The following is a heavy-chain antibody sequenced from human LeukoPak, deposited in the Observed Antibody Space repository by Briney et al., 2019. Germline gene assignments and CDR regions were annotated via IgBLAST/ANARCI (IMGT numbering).Heavy chain of an antibody. D-gene: IGHD2-15*01. CDR1: GGTFSSYA. Sequence: VASVKVSCKASGGTFSSYAISWVRQAPGQGLEWMGGIIPIFGTANYAQKFQGRVTITTDESTSTAYMELSSLRSEDTAVYYCARADCSGGSCYSGFDYWGQGTLVTVSS. CDR2: IIPIFGTA. CDR3: ARADCSGGSCYSGFDY. J-gene: IGHJ4*02. V-gene: IGHV1-69*05.